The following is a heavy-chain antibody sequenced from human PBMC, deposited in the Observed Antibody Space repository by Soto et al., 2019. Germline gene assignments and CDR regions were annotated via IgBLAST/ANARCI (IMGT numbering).Heavy chain of an antibody. D-gene: IGHD3-10*01. CDR1: GGSITNYY. CDR2: IQYNGYS. Sequence: QVQLQESGPGLVKPSETLSLTCTVSGGSITNYYCSWFRQPPGKGLEWIGYIQYNGYSAYNLSLKRRVTMSRDTSKTQFSLMLESVTATGTAVYYCARHGFGSLHGLVDVWGQGTTVIVSS. J-gene: IGHJ6*02. CDR3: ARHGFGSLHGLVDV. V-gene: IGHV4-59*08.